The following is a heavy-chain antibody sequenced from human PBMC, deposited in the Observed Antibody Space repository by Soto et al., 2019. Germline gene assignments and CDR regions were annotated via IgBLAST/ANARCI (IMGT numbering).Heavy chain of an antibody. D-gene: IGHD3-9*01. CDR2: ISGRGGSTT. Sequence: EVQLLESGGGLVQPGGSLRISCVGSGLTFSNYAMSWVRQAPGKGLEWVSGISGRGGSTTYYADPVKGRFTISRDKSKNTLFLLMNSLRAEDTAVYYCAKHYDFLSGAPGWGQGTLVTVYS. V-gene: IGHV3-23*01. CDR1: GLTFSNYA. J-gene: IGHJ4*02. CDR3: AKHYDFLSGAPG.